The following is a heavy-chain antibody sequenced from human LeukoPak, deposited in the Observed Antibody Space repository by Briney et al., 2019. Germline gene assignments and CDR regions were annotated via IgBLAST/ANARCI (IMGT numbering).Heavy chain of an antibody. V-gene: IGHV4-59*01. CDR2: IYYSGST. D-gene: IGHD5-12*01. J-gene: IGHJ4*02. CDR3: ARASVATTPYASLDY. Sequence: NSSETLSLTGTVYGGSISSYYWNWILQPPGKGREWIGYIYYSGSTNYNSSLKSRVTISVDTSKNQFSLKLSSVTAADTAVYYCARASVATTPYASLDYWGQGTLVTVSS. CDR1: GGSISSYY.